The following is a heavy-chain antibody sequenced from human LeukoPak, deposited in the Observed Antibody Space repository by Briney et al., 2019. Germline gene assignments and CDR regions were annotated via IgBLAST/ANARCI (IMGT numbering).Heavy chain of an antibody. J-gene: IGHJ5*02. Sequence: PGGSLRLSCAASGFTFSSYGMHWVRQAPGKGLEWVAVIWYDGSNKYYADSVKGRFTISRDNSKNTLYLQMNSLRAEDTAVYYCAKDSRYSGYVNWFDPWGQGTLVTVSS. V-gene: IGHV3-33*06. CDR3: AKDSRYSGYVNWFDP. CDR1: GFTFSSYG. CDR2: IWYDGSNK. D-gene: IGHD5-12*01.